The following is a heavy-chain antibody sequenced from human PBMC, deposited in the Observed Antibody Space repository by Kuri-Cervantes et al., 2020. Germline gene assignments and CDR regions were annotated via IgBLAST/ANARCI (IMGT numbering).Heavy chain of an antibody. J-gene: IGHJ4*01. D-gene: IGHD3-10*01. CDR1: GFIFDDYA. V-gene: IGHV3-9*01. Sequence: GGSLRLSCTASGFIFDDYAMHWVRQAPGKGLEWVSGISWNSGSIGYADSVKGRFTISRDNAKNSLYLQMNSLRAEDTAVYYCARVRGSGSYAYVADWGQGILVTVSS. CDR3: ARVRGSGSYAYVAD. CDR2: ISWNSGSI.